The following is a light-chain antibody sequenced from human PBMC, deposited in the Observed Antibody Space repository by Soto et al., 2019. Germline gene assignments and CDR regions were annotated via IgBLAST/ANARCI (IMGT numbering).Light chain of an antibody. J-gene: IGKJ4*01. CDR2: GAS. Sequence: EIVLTQSPGTLSLSPGERATLSCRASQSVSSSYLAWYQQKPGQAPRPLIFGASTRATGIPDRFSGSGSGTDFTLTISRLEPEDFAVYYCQHYSRSPLTFGGGTKLEIK. V-gene: IGKV3-20*01. CDR1: QSVSSSY. CDR3: QHYSRSPLT.